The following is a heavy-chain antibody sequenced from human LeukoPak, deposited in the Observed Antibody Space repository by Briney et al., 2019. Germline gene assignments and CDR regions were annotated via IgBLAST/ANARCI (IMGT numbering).Heavy chain of an antibody. V-gene: IGHV4-38-2*02. J-gene: IGHJ5*02. Sequence: SETLSLTCTVSGNSISSGYYWGWIRQPPGQGLEWIGSIYHSGSTYYNPSLKSRVTISVDTSKNQFSLKLSSVTAADTAVYYCARARRWNAAVEGWWFDPWGQGTLVTVSS. D-gene: IGHD1-1*01. CDR3: ARARRWNAAVEGWWFDP. CDR1: GNSISSGYY. CDR2: IYHSGST.